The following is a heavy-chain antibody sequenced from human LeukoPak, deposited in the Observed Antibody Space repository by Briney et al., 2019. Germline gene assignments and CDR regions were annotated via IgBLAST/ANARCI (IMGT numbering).Heavy chain of an antibody. Sequence: GGSLNLSWPASGFTFSGYGMNWFRKAPGKGLNWVSSISSSSSYIYYADSVKGRFTISRDNAKNSLYLQMNSLRAEDTAVYYCARAPGNWFDPWGQGTLVTVSS. CDR1: GFTFSGYG. V-gene: IGHV3-21*01. CDR3: ARAPGNWFDP. CDR2: ISSSSSYI. J-gene: IGHJ5*02.